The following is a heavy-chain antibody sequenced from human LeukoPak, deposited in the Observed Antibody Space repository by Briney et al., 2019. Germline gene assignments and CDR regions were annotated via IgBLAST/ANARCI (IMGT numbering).Heavy chain of an antibody. CDR2: IWYDGSNK. V-gene: IGHV3-33*01. Sequence: GGSLRLSCAASGFTFSSYGMHWVRQAPGKGLEWVAVIWYDGSNKYYADSVKGRFTISRDNSKNTLYLQMNSLRAEDTAVYYCAREDSGGYYFDYWGQGTLVTVSS. CDR1: GFTFSSYG. J-gene: IGHJ4*02. D-gene: IGHD1-26*01. CDR3: AREDSGGYYFDY.